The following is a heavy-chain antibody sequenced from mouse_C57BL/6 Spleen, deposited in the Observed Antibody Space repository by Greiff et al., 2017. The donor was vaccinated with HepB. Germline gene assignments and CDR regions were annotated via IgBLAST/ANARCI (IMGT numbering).Heavy chain of an antibody. CDR1: GYTFTSYW. CDR3: ARTMVTLDYAMDY. J-gene: IGHJ4*01. CDR2: IDPSDSYT. D-gene: IGHD2-2*01. Sequence: QVQLKQPGAELVRPGTSVKLSCKASGYTFTSYWMHWVKQRPGQGLEWIGVIDPSDSYTNYNQKFKGKATLTVDTSSSTAYMQLSSLTSEDSAVYYCARTMVTLDYAMDYWGQGTSVTVSS. V-gene: IGHV1-59*01.